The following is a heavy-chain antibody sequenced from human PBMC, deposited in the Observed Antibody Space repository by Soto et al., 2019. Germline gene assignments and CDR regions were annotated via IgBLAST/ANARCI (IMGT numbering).Heavy chain of an antibody. CDR1: GFTCSSQA. D-gene: IGHD2-15*01. V-gene: IGHV3-23*01. CDR3: AKEGGGGRTYYYGMDV. J-gene: IGHJ6*02. Sequence: WRRLSWAAAGFTCSSQAMSWGRQAPGRGRELESGISGSGGSTYYADSGKVRCTISRDNSKNTLYLQMNSLRAEDTAVYYCAKEGGGGRTYYYGMDVWRQGTTVTVSS. CDR2: ISGSGGST.